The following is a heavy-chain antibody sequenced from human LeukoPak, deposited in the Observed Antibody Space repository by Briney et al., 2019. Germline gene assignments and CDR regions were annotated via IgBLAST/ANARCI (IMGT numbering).Heavy chain of an antibody. CDR2: ISGSGGST. J-gene: IGHJ3*02. CDR1: GFTFSSYA. CDR3: AKDPTYYDFWSGYYGTDAFDI. Sequence: PGGSLRLSCAASGFTFSSYAMSWVRQAPGKGLEWVSAISGSGGSTYYADSVKGRFTISRDNSKNTLYLQMNSLRAEDTAVYYCAKDPTYYDFWSGYYGTDAFDIWGQGTMVTVSS. D-gene: IGHD3-3*01. V-gene: IGHV3-23*01.